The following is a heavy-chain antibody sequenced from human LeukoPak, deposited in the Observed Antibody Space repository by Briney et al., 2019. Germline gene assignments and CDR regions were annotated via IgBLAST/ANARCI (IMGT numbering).Heavy chain of an antibody. Sequence: GGSLRLSCAASGFTFSSYAMSWVRQAPGKGLEWVAVISYDGSNKYYADSVKGRFTISRDNSKNTLYLQMNSLRAEDTAVYYCAKDASNYYYYGMDVWGQGTTVTVSS. CDR3: AKDASNYYYYGMDV. CDR1: GFTFSSYA. D-gene: IGHD4-11*01. J-gene: IGHJ6*02. CDR2: ISYDGSNK. V-gene: IGHV3-30*18.